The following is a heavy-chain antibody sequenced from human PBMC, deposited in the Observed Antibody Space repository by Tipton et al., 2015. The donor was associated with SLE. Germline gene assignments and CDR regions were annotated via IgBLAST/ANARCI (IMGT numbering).Heavy chain of an antibody. Sequence: TLSLTCAVSGGSIISSNWWSWVRQPPGKGLEWIGEIYHSGSTNYNPSLKSRVTISVDKSKNQFSLKLPSVTAADTAVYYCTRDEVRTTVFGMERMPFDYWGQGTLVTVSS. CDR1: GGSIISSNW. V-gene: IGHV4-4*02. J-gene: IGHJ4*02. D-gene: IGHD3-3*01. CDR2: IYHSGST. CDR3: TRDEVRTTVFGMERMPFDY.